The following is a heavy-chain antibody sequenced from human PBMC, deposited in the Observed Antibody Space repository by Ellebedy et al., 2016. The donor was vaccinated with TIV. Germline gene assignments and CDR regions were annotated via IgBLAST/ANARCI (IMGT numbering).Heavy chain of an antibody. CDR3: AKRGERSGRRPYFDP. V-gene: IGHV4-31*03. D-gene: IGHD3-16*01. J-gene: IGHJ5*02. Sequence: MPSETLSLTCTVSGGSISSGGYYWGCIRPYPGKGLEWIGYIYNSGSTYYNPSPKSRLTMSLDTSKKQFSLNLSSVTAADTAVYYCAKRGERSGRRPYFDPWGQGMLVTVSS. CDR1: GGSISSGGYY. CDR2: IYNSGST.